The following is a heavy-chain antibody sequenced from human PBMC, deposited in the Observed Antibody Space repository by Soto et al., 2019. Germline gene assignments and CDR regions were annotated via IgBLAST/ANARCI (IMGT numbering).Heavy chain of an antibody. J-gene: IGHJ6*02. Sequence: QLQLQESGSGLVKPSQTLSLTCAVSGGSISRGGYSWSWIRQPPGKGLEWIGYTYHSGSTYYNPSVKSRVTISVDRSKNQFSLKLSSVTAADTAVYYCARAHYGDYGYGMDVWGQGTTVTVSS. CDR1: GGSISRGGYS. D-gene: IGHD4-17*01. V-gene: IGHV4-30-2*01. CDR3: ARAHYGDYGYGMDV. CDR2: TYHSGST.